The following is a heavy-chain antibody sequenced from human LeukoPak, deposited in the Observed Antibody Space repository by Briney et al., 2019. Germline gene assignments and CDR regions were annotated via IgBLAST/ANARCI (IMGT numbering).Heavy chain of an antibody. Sequence: GGSLRLSCAASGFTFSDYYMSWIRQAPGKGLEWVSYISSSGSTIYYADSVKGRFTISRDNAKNSLYLQMNSLGAEDTAVYYCARDDRDYYDSSGVFDYWGQGTLVTVSS. CDR2: ISSSGSTI. CDR1: GFTFSDYY. V-gene: IGHV3-11*04. CDR3: ARDDRDYYDSSGVFDY. D-gene: IGHD3-22*01. J-gene: IGHJ4*02.